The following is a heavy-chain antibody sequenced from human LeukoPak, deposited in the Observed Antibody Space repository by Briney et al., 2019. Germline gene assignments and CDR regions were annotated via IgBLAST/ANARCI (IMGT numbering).Heavy chain of an antibody. J-gene: IGHJ4*02. CDR1: GGSISRGGYS. V-gene: IGHV4-30-2*01. CDR2: IYHNGST. Sequence: SETLSLTCAVSGGSISRGGYSWSWIRQPPGEGLEWIGYIYHNGSTYYNPSLKSRVTISIDRSKNQFSLKLSSVTAADTAVYFCARRRTRPERFDYWGQGTLVTVSS. D-gene: IGHD1-14*01. CDR3: ARRRTRPERFDY.